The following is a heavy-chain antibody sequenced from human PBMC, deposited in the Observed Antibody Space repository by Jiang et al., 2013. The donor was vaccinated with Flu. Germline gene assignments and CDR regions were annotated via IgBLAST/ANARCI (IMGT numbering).Heavy chain of an antibody. D-gene: IGHD2-2*01. CDR2: ISGSGGNT. CDR3: AKGQYCSTSCPYNWFDP. CDR1: GFTFSTYA. J-gene: IGHJ5*02. V-gene: IGHV3-23*01. Sequence: VQLLESGGGLVQPGGSLRLSCAASGFTFSTYAMSWVRQAPGKGLEWVSLISGSGGNTYYADSVKGRFTISRDNSKNTLSLQMNSLRAEDTAIYYCAKGQYCSTSCPYNWFDPWGQGTLVTVSS.